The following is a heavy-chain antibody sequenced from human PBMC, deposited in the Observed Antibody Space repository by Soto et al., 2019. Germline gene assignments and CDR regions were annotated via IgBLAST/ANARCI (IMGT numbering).Heavy chain of an antibody. D-gene: IGHD3-22*01. CDR2: ISAYNGNT. CDR3: ARRYYYDRSGYYSPHVY. J-gene: IGHJ4*02. CDR1: GYTFTSYG. Sequence: GASVKVSCKASGYTFTSYGISWVRQAPGQGLEWMGGISAYNGNTNYAQKLQGRVTMTTETSTSTAYMELSSLRSDDTAVYYCARRYYYDRSGYYSPHVYWGQGTLVTVSS. V-gene: IGHV1-18*04.